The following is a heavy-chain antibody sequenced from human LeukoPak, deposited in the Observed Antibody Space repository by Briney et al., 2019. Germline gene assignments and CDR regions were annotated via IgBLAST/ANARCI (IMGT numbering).Heavy chain of an antibody. J-gene: IGHJ3*02. CDR3: ARDFPRVLRYFDSVRGAFDI. D-gene: IGHD3-9*01. Sequence: GGSLRLSCPASGFTFDDYAMHWVRQAPGKGLEWVSGISWNSGSIGYADSVKGRFTISRDNAKNSLYLQMNSLIAEDTAVYYCARDFPRVLRYFDSVRGAFDIWGQGTRVTVSS. CDR2: ISWNSGSI. CDR1: GFTFDDYA. V-gene: IGHV3-9*01.